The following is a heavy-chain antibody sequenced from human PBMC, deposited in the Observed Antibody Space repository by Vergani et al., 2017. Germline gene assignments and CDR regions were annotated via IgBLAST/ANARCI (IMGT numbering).Heavy chain of an antibody. D-gene: IGHD3-9*01. Sequence: EVQLVESGGGLVQPGGSLRLSCAASGFTFSSYWMSWVRQAPGKGLEWVANIKQDGSEKYYVDSVKGRFTISRDNAKNSLYLQMNSLRAEDTAVYYCAKGENDIPWGDAFDIWGQGTMVTVSS. J-gene: IGHJ3*02. CDR2: IKQDGSEK. CDR3: AKGENDIPWGDAFDI. CDR1: GFTFSSYW. V-gene: IGHV3-7*01.